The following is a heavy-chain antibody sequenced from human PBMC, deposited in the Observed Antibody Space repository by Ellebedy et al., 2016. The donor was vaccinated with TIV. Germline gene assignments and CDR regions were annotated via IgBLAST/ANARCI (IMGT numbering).Heavy chain of an antibody. J-gene: IGHJ3*02. V-gene: IGHV3-23*01. D-gene: IGHD2-8*02. CDR1: GFTFSNYA. Sequence: GESLKISCAASGFTFSNYAMCWVRQAPGKGLEWVSTISGSNTYYADSVRGRLTISRDNSRNTLYLQMNSLRAEDTAIYYCAKELVHAIHGFDIWGQGTMVTVSS. CDR3: AKELVHAIHGFDI. CDR2: ISGSNT.